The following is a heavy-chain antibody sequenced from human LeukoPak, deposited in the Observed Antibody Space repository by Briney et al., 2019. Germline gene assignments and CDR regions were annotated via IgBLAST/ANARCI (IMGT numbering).Heavy chain of an antibody. D-gene: IGHD1-20*01. CDR2: INPSGGST. CDR1: GYTFTSYY. Sequence: KPGASVKVSCKASGYTFTSYYMHWVRQAPGQGLEWMGIINPSGGSTSYAQKFQGRVTMTRDASTSTVYMELSSLRSEDTAVFYCAREPPRNWNQPRYYYYGMDVWGQGTTVTVSS. V-gene: IGHV1-46*01. CDR3: AREPPRNWNQPRYYYYGMDV. J-gene: IGHJ6*02.